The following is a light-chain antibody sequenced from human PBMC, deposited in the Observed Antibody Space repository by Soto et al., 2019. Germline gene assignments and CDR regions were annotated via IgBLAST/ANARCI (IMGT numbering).Light chain of an antibody. CDR3: QQYASSPYT. CDR1: QSISSY. J-gene: IGKJ2*01. V-gene: IGKV3-20*01. CDR2: GAS. Sequence: EVMLTQSPDTLSLPPGERATLSCRASQSISSYLAWYQQKPGQAPRLLIYGASRRATGIPDRFSGRESGTDFTLTITTLEPEDSAVYFCQQYASSPYTFGQGTKVDIK.